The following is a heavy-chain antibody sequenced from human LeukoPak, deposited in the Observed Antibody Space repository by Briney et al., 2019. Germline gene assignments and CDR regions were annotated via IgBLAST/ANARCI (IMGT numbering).Heavy chain of an antibody. Sequence: GGSLRLSCAASGFTFSSYTMTWVRQAPGKGLEWVSAISGSGGNIYYADSVRGRFTISRDNSKNTLYLQMNSLRAEDTAVYYCARDPVAGRDYYYGMDVWGQGTTVTVSS. CDR1: GFTFSSYT. CDR2: ISGSGGNI. V-gene: IGHV3-23*01. CDR3: ARDPVAGRDYYYGMDV. D-gene: IGHD6-19*01. J-gene: IGHJ6*02.